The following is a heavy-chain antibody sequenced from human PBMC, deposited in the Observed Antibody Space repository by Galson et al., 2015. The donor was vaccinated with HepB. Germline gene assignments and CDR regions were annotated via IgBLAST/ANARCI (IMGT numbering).Heavy chain of an antibody. D-gene: IGHD3-3*01. CDR1: GGSISSGGYY. Sequence: TLSLTCTVSGGSISSGGYYWSWIRQHPGKGLEWIGYIYYSGSTYYNPSLKSRVTISVDTSKNQFSLKLSSVTAADTAVYYCARAPFFLSRSSGWFDPWGQGTLVTVSS. J-gene: IGHJ5*02. CDR3: ARAPFFLSRSSGWFDP. V-gene: IGHV4-31*03. CDR2: IYYSGST.